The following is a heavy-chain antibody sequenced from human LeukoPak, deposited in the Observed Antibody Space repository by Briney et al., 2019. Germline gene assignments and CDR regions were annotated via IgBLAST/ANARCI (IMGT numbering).Heavy chain of an antibody. Sequence: PGGSLRLSCAASGFTFSSYAMSWVRQAPGKGLEWVSAISGSGGSTYYADSVKGRFTISRDSSKNTLYLQMNSLRAEDTAVYYCAKAITFGGSDYYYMDVWGKGTTVTVSS. V-gene: IGHV3-23*01. CDR1: GFTFSSYA. CDR3: AKAITFGGSDYYYMDV. J-gene: IGHJ6*03. CDR2: ISGSGGST. D-gene: IGHD3-16*01.